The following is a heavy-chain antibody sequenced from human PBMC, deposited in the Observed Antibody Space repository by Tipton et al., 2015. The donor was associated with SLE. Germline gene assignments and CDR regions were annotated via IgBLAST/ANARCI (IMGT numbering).Heavy chain of an antibody. V-gene: IGHV4-4*02. CDR3: ARGKISWAIFVVRNYFDS. J-gene: IGHJ4*02. CDR2: IYLGGST. CDR1: GGSISSSHW. D-gene: IGHD2-21*01. Sequence: TLSLTCAVSGGSISSSHWWSWVRQSPGEGLEWIGEIYLGGSTKYNPSLKTRVTISLDKSKNHFSLKLNSVTAADTAVYYCARGKISWAIFVVRNYFDSWGQGTLVTVSS.